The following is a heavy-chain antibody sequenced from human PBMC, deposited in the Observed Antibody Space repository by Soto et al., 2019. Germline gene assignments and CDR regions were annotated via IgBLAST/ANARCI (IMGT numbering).Heavy chain of an antibody. D-gene: IGHD6-19*01. V-gene: IGHV1-18*01. CDR2: ISAFNGNT. CDR1: GYSFTNYG. J-gene: IGHJ6*03. Sequence: QDQLLQSGAEVKKPGASVTVSCKASGYSFTNYGITWVRQAPGQGLEWMGWISAFNGNTHYAQKLQGRVTMTTDASVSTAYMQVRSLRSDDTAVYYGARDRGVAPAVAGNTHCYYYMDVWGQGTTVTVSS. CDR3: ARDRGVAPAVAGNTHCYYYMDV.